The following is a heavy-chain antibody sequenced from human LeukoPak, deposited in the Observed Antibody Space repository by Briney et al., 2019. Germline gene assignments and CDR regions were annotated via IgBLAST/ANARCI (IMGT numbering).Heavy chain of an antibody. CDR2: IWYDGSNK. CDR1: GFTFSSYG. Sequence: GGSLRLSCAASGFTFSSYGMHWVRQAPGKGLEWVAVIWYDGSNKYYADSVKGRFTISRDNSKNTLYLQMNSLRAEDTAVYYCARDITIFGVVIRGIDYWGQGTLVTVSS. J-gene: IGHJ4*02. D-gene: IGHD3-3*01. CDR3: ARDITIFGVVIRGIDY. V-gene: IGHV3-33*01.